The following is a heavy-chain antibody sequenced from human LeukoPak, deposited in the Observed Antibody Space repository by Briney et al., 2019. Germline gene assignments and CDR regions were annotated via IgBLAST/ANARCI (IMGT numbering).Heavy chain of an antibody. Sequence: PGRSLRLSCAASGFTFSTYGMHWVRQAPGKGLEWVALISFDGRNKYCADSVKGRFTISRDNSKITLYLQMNSLRTEDTAVYYCAKPLDVTTPMDGFDYWGQGTLVTVSS. J-gene: IGHJ4*02. V-gene: IGHV3-30*18. D-gene: IGHD5-18*01. CDR2: ISFDGRNK. CDR3: AKPLDVTTPMDGFDY. CDR1: GFTFSTYG.